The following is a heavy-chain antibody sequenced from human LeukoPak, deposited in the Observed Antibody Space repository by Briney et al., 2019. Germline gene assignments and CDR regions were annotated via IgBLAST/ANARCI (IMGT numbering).Heavy chain of an antibody. J-gene: IGHJ4*02. D-gene: IGHD3-3*01. CDR1: GFTFSSCG. CDR2: IWYDGSNK. CDR3: ARDFDYDFWSGYSVTPSMGYFDY. V-gene: IGHV3-33*01. Sequence: GRSLRLSCAAPGFTFSSCGMHWVRQAPGKGLEWVAVIWYDGSNKYYADSVKGRFTISRDNAKNSLYLQMNSLRAEDTAVYYCARDFDYDFWSGYSVTPSMGYFDYWGQGTLVTVSS.